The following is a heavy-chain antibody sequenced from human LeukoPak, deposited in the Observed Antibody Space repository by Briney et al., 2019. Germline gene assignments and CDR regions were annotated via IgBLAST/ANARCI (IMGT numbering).Heavy chain of an antibody. CDR1: GYRFIDYF. CDR3: ARGRMDPTYDSSGYYSNDY. D-gene: IGHD3-22*01. V-gene: IGHV1-8*02. J-gene: IGHJ4*02. Sequence: ASVKVSCKASGYRFIDYFIHWVRQATGQGLEWMGWMNPNSGNTGYAQKFQGRVTMTRNTSISTAYMELSSLRSEDTAVYYCARGRMDPTYDSSGYYSNDYWGQGTLVTVSS. CDR2: MNPNSGNT.